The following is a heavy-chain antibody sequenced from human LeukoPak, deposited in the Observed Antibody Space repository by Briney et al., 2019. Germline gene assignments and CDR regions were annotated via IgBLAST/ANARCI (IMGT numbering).Heavy chain of an antibody. CDR3: ARYGSSWSPYYFDY. D-gene: IGHD6-13*01. Sequence: GGPLRLSCAASGFTFSSYWMSWVRQAPGKGLEWVANIKQDGSEKYYVDSVKGRFTISRDNAKNSLYLQMNSLRAEDTAVYYCARYGSSWSPYYFDYWGQGTLVTVSS. CDR1: GFTFSSYW. V-gene: IGHV3-7*01. CDR2: IKQDGSEK. J-gene: IGHJ4*02.